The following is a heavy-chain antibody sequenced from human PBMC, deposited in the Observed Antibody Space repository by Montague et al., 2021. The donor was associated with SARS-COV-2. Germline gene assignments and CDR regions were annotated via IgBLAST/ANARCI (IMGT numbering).Heavy chain of an antibody. CDR1: SDSFSSSDW. Sequence: SETLSLTCTVSSDSFSSSDWWSWVRQPPGKGLDWIGEISHGGTTXYKSSLKSRVTTSIDKSKNQFSLKLTSVTAADTAVYYCAREAKAVSGRLDSWGQGTLVTVSS. CDR3: AREAKAVSGRLDS. J-gene: IGHJ4*02. CDR2: ISHGGTT. V-gene: IGHV4-4*02. D-gene: IGHD6-19*01.